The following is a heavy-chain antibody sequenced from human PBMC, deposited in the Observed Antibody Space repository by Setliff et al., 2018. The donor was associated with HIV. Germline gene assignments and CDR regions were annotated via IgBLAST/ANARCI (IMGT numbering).Heavy chain of an antibody. CDR2: INAGNGNT. CDR1: GYTFTSYA. D-gene: IGHD5-12*01. CDR3: ARGGMYGYKLSGLVFQH. J-gene: IGHJ1*01. Sequence: ASVKVSCKASGYTFTSYAMHWVRQAPGQRLEWMGWINAGNGNTNYAQKLQGRVTMTTDTSTSTAYMELRSLRSDDTAVYYCARGGMYGYKLSGLVFQHWGQGTLVTVSS. V-gene: IGHV1-18*01.